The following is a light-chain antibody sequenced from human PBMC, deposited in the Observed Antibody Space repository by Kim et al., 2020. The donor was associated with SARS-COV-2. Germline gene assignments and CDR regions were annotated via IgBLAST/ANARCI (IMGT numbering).Light chain of an antibody. Sequence: ASVGDRVTITCRASQDIRSDLCWYQQNPARDANRLIYCASSLQSGVPSRCSGSGSGTEVTLTISSLQHEDFATYFCLQQNTYPFTFGQGTRLEIK. V-gene: IGKV1-17*01. CDR3: LQQNTYPFT. J-gene: IGKJ5*01. CDR1: QDIRSD. CDR2: CAS.